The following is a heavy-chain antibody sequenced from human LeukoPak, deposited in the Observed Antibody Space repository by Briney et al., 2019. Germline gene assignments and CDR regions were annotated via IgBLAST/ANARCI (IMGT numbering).Heavy chain of an antibody. CDR1: GFTFSSYG. V-gene: IGHV3-23*01. D-gene: IGHD6-13*01. J-gene: IGHJ4*02. CDR2: ITDSGGST. Sequence: GGSLRLSCEASGFTFSSYGMTWVRQAPGTGLEWVSAITDSGGSTKYTDSVRGRFTISRDNSDNTLYLHMNSLRAGDTAVYYCARDPYLAAARYSFDYWGQGTLVTVSS. CDR3: ARDPYLAAARYSFDY.